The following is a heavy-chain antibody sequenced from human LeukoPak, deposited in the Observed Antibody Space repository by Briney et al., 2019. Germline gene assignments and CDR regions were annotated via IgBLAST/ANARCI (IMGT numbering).Heavy chain of an antibody. V-gene: IGHV3-30*02. Sequence: DSVKGRFTISRDNSKNTLYLQMNSLRAEDTAVYYCAKDHLWGGDHPDYWGQGTLVTVSS. CDR3: AKDHLWGGDHPDY. J-gene: IGHJ4*02. D-gene: IGHD4-17*01.